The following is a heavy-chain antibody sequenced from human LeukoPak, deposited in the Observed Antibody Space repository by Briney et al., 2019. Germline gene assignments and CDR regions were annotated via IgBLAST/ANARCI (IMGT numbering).Heavy chain of an antibody. Sequence: GASVKVSCKASGYTFTANYIHWVRQAPGQGLEWMGWINPNSGGTGYAQEFLGRVTMTRDTSISTAYMELSRLTSDDTAVYYCARASLGDSSAYYQRPYWYFDLWGRGTLVTVSS. CDR1: GYTFTANY. D-gene: IGHD3-22*01. CDR3: ARASLGDSSAYYQRPYWYFDL. V-gene: IGHV1-2*02. J-gene: IGHJ2*01. CDR2: INPNSGGT.